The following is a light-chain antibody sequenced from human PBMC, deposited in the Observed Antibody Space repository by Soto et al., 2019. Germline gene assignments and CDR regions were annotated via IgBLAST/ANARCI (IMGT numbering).Light chain of an antibody. V-gene: IGKV3-20*01. J-gene: IGKJ1*01. CDR3: HQYGSTPWA. CDR1: QSVSSSY. Sequence: IVLPQAPGTLSLSPGERATLSCSASQSVSSSYLAWYQQKPGQAPRLLIYCASNRATGIPDRISGSGSGTDFTLTISRLEPEDFAVSYCHQYGSTPWAFGQGTKVDIK. CDR2: CAS.